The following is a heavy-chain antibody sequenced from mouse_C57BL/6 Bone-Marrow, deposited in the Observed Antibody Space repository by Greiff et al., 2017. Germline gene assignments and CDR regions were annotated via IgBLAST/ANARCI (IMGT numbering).Heavy chain of an antibody. Sequence: QVQLQQSGAELARPGASVKLSCKASGYTFTSYGISWVKQRTGQGLECIGEIYPRSGNTYYNEKFKGKATLTADKSSSTAYMELRSLTSEDSAVYFCAGSSGPAYWGQGTLVTVSA. D-gene: IGHD3-2*02. V-gene: IGHV1-81*01. CDR2: IYPRSGNT. CDR1: GYTFTSYG. CDR3: AGSSGPAY. J-gene: IGHJ3*01.